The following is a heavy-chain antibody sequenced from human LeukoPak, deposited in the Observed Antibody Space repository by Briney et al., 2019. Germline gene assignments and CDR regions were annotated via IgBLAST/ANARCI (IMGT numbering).Heavy chain of an antibody. V-gene: IGHV3-73*01. CDR3: TRPALRLGGLSWEDY. Sequence: GGSLRLSCAASGFTFSGSAMHWVRQASGKGLEWVGRIRSKANSYATAYAASVKGRFTISRDDSKNTAYLQMNSLKTEDTAVYYCTRPALRLGGLSWEDYWGQGTLVTVSS. J-gene: IGHJ4*02. D-gene: IGHD3-16*02. CDR1: GFTFSGSA. CDR2: IRSKANSYAT.